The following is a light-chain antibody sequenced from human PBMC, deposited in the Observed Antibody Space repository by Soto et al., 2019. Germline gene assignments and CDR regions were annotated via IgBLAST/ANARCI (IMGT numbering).Light chain of an antibody. CDR2: TGS. CDR1: QGISNW. CDR3: QQANSFPLT. J-gene: IGKJ4*01. V-gene: IGKV1-12*01. Sequence: DIQMTQSPSSVSASVGDRVSITCRASQGISNWLAWYQQKPGRAPKLLIYTGSSLQSGVPSRFSGTGSGTDFTLTISSLQPEDVETYYCQQANSFPLTFGGGNKVEIK.